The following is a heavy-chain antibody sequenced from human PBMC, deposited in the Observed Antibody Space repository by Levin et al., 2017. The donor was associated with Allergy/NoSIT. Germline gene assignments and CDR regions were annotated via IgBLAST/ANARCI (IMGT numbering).Heavy chain of an antibody. J-gene: IGHJ4*02. CDR1: GFTFSGCW. CDR3: ARVTRAQSGIDY. D-gene: IGHD1-14*01. CDR2: ITPDGSGT. Sequence: LSLTCAASGFTFSGCWMHWVRQVPGKGLVWVSRITPDGSGTNYADSVEGRFTMFRDNAKNTVYLQMNSLRDDDTAVYYCARVTRAQSGIDYWGQGTLVTVSS. V-gene: IGHV3-74*01.